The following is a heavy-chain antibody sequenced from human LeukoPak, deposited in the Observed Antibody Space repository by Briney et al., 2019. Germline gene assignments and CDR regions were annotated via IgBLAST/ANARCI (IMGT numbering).Heavy chain of an antibody. V-gene: IGHV2-5*02. CDR1: GFSLSTSGVG. CDR3: AHTVVPGLKTHNWLDP. J-gene: IGHJ5*02. D-gene: IGHD3-22*01. CDR2: IYWDDDK. Sequence: SGPTLVNPTQTLTLTCTFSGFSLSTSGVGVGWIRQPPKKALEWLALIYWDDDKRYSPSLKSRLTITKDTSKKQVVLTMTNMDPVDTATYYCAHTVVPGLKTHNWLDPWGQGSLVTVSS.